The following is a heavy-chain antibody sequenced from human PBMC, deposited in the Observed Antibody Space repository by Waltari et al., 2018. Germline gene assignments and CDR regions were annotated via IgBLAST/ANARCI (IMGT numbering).Heavy chain of an antibody. Sequence: SGFTLSNAWMSWVRQAPGKGREWVGRIKSKTDGGTIDYAAPVKGRYAISTDDSKNTLYLQMNSLKDEDTAVYYCTSSLGYCSGGTCYSRWDFWGQGTLVTVSS. J-gene: IGHJ4*02. V-gene: IGHV3-15*01. CDR3: TSSLGYCSGGTCYSRWDF. CDR1: GFTLSNAW. CDR2: IKSKTDGGTI. D-gene: IGHD2-15*01.